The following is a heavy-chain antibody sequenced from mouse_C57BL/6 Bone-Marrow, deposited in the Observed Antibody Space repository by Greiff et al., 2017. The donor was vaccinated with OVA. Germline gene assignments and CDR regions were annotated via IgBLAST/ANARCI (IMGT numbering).Heavy chain of an antibody. D-gene: IGHD2-12*01. CDR3: ARECYYTWFAY. CDR2: IHPNSGST. J-gene: IGHJ3*01. V-gene: IGHV1-64*01. CDR1: GYTFTSYW. Sequence: VQLQQPGAELVKPGASVKLSCKASGYTFTSYWMHWVKQRPGQGLEWIGMIHPNSGSTNYNEKFKSKATLTVDKSSSTAYMQLSSLTSEDSAVYYCARECYYTWFAYWGQGTLVTVSA.